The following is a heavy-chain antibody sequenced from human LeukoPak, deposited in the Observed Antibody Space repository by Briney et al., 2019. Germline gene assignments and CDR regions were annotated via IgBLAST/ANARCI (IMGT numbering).Heavy chain of an antibody. J-gene: IGHJ4*02. Sequence: GGSLRLSCAASGFTFSSYGMHWVRQAPGKGLEWVSAISGSGGSTYYADSVKGRFTISRDNSKNTLYLQMNSLRAEDTAVYYCANLGGAYCGGDCYSGFDSWGQGTLVTVSS. CDR3: ANLGGAYCGGDCYSGFDS. CDR1: GFTFSSYG. D-gene: IGHD2-21*02. CDR2: ISGSGGST. V-gene: IGHV3-23*01.